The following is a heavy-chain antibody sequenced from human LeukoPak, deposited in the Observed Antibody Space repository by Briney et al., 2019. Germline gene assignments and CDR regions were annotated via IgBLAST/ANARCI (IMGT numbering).Heavy chain of an antibody. Sequence: GGSLRLSCAASGFTVSSNEMSWVRQAPGKGLEWVANIKQDGSEKYYVDSVKGRFTISRDNAKNSLYLQMNSLRAEDTAVYYCARRSGYQLPLYYFDYWGQGTLVTVSS. CDR1: GFTVSSNE. V-gene: IGHV3-7*01. CDR2: IKQDGSEK. J-gene: IGHJ4*02. D-gene: IGHD2-2*01. CDR3: ARRSGYQLPLYYFDY.